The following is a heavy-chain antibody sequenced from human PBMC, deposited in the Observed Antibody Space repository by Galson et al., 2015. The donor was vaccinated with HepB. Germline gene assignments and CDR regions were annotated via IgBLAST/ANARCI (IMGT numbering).Heavy chain of an antibody. CDR2: IGTRGGT. Sequence: LRLSCAASGFTFSSYAMGWVRQAPGKGLELVSSIGTRGGTDYADFVKGRFTIPRDNSKNTLYLQMDSLRAEDTAIFYCAKGDSSAWPYCFDSWGQGTLVTVSS. CDR3: AKGDSSAWPYCFDS. D-gene: IGHD6-19*01. CDR1: GFTFSSYA. V-gene: IGHV3-23*01. J-gene: IGHJ4*02.